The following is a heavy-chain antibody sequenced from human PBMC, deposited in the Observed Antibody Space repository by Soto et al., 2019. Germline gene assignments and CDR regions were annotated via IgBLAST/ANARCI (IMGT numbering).Heavy chain of an antibody. J-gene: IGHJ4*02. V-gene: IGHV1-18*04. D-gene: IGHD2-8*01. Sequence: QVQLVQSGAEVKKPRASIKVSCQASGYTFTNYGITWLRQAPGQGLEWMGWVSAYNRNTVYAQKFEDRVTMTIDTSTRTAYMELKNLKSDDTAIYFCARERQYEPLLYWDQGTPITVSS. CDR3: ARERQYEPLLY. CDR2: VSAYNRNT. CDR1: GYTFTNYG.